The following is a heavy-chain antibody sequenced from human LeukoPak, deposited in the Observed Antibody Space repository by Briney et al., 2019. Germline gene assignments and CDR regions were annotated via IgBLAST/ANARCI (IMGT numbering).Heavy chain of an antibody. V-gene: IGHV4-39*07. CDR1: GGSISSSSHY. CDR2: IYYSGST. CDR3: ARAAYGGYFDY. J-gene: IGHJ4*02. Sequence: SETLSLTCTVSGGSISSSSHYWGWIRQPPGKGLEWIGSIYYSGSTYYNPSLKSRVTISVDTSKNQFSLKLSSVTAADTAVYYCARAAYGGYFDYWGQGTLVTVSS. D-gene: IGHD6-13*01.